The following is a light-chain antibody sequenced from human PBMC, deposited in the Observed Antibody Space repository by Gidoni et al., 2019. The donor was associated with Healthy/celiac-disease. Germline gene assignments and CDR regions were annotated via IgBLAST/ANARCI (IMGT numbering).Light chain of an antibody. V-gene: IGLV2-14*01. CDR2: EVR. J-gene: IGLJ1*01. Sequence: QSALTQPASVSGSPGQSITISCTGTSSDVGGYNYVAWYQQHPGKAPKLMMYEVRNRPSGVSNRFSGSKSGNTASLTISGLLAEDVSDYYCISYTRSSTYVFGTGTMVXV. CDR1: SSDVGGYNY. CDR3: ISYTRSSTYV.